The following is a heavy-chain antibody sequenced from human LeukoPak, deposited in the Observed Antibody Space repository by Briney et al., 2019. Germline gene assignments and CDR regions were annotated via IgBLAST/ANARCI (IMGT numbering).Heavy chain of an antibody. CDR2: ISSSSSYI. J-gene: IGHJ4*02. CDR3: ARGSGGSCYAH. CDR1: GFTFSSYS. D-gene: IGHD2-15*01. V-gene: IGHV3-21*01. Sequence: GGSLRLSCAASGFTFSSYSMNWARQAPGKGLEWVSSISSSSSYIYYADSVKGRFTISRGNAKNSLYLQMNSLRAEDTAVYYCARGSGGSCYAHWGQGTLVTVSS.